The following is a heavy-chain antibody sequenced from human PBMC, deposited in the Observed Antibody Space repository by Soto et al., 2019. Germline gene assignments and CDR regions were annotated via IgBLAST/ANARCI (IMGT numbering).Heavy chain of an antibody. J-gene: IGHJ2*01. CDR1: GGSFNRYY. CDR3: ARRDCSSTSCYTTSFWYFDL. CDR2: INHSGST. D-gene: IGHD2-2*02. V-gene: IGHV4-34*01. Sequence: PSETLSLTCAVYGGSFNRYYWSWIRQPPGKGLEWIGEINHSGSTNYNPSLKSRVTISVDTSKNQFFLKLSSVTAADTAVYYCARRDCSSTSCYTTSFWYFDLWGRGTLVTVSS.